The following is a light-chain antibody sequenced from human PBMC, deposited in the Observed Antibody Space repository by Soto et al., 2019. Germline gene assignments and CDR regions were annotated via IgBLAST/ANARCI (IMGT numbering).Light chain of an antibody. CDR1: SRDVGAYKY. V-gene: IGLV2-14*01. J-gene: IGLJ1*01. CDR3: SSYTTSSAVV. CDR2: EVR. Sequence: QSVLTQPASVSGSPGQSITISCTGTSRDVGAYKYVSWYQQHAGRAPQLFIFEVRNRPSGVSNRFSGSKSGNTASLTISGLQAEDEADYYCSSYTTSSAVVFGTGTKVTVL.